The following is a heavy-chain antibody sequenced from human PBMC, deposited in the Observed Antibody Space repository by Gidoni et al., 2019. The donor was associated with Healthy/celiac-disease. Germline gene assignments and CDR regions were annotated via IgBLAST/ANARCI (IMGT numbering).Heavy chain of an antibody. Sequence: EVQLVESGGGLVKPGGSLRLSCAASGFTFSNAWMNWVRQAPGKGLEWVGRIKSKPDGGTTEYAAPVKGRFTISRDDSKNTLYLQMNSLKTEDTAVYYCTTDWAAYYYGSGSPVAPETYNWFDPWGQGTLVTVSS. D-gene: IGHD3-10*01. CDR2: IKSKPDGGTT. J-gene: IGHJ5*02. CDR3: TTDWAAYYYGSGSPVAPETYNWFDP. V-gene: IGHV3-15*07. CDR1: GFTFSNAW.